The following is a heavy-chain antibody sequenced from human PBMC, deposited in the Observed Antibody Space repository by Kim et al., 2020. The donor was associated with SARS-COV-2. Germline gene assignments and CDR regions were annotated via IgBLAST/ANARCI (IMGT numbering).Heavy chain of an antibody. D-gene: IGHD1-26*01. J-gene: IGHJ4*02. CDR3: ARLPSVGATYFDY. Sequence: SETLSLTCTVSGGSISSYYWSWIRQPPGKGLEWIGYIYYSGSTNYNPSLKSRVTISVDTSKNQFSLKLSSVTAADTAVYYCARLPSVGATYFDYWGQGTL. CDR2: IYYSGST. CDR1: GGSISSYY. V-gene: IGHV4-59*08.